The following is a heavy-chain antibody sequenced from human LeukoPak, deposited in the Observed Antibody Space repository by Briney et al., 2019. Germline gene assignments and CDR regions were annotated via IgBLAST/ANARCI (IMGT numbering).Heavy chain of an antibody. CDR3: AKVLGDGYGMDV. J-gene: IGHJ6*02. V-gene: IGHV3-30*18. CDR1: GFTFSSYG. Sequence: GGSLRLSCAASGFTFSSYGMHWVRQAPGKGLEWVAVISYDGSNKYYADSVKGRFTISRDNSKNTLYLQMNSLRAEDTAVYYCAKVLGDGYGMDVWGQGTTVTVSS. D-gene: IGHD2-21*02. CDR2: ISYDGSNK.